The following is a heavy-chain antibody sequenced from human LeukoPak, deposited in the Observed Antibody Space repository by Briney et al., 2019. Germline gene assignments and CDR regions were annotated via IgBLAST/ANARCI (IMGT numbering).Heavy chain of an antibody. CDR3: AREVSTVVVPVAIDY. CDR2: IKSDGSST. D-gene: IGHD2-2*01. CDR1: GFTFSDYW. J-gene: IGHJ4*02. V-gene: IGHV3-74*03. Sequence: GGSLRLSCAASGFTFSDYWMHWVRQAPGKGLVWVSRIKSDGSSTTYADSVKGRFTISRDNAKNTLYLQMNSLRAEDTALYYCAREVSTVVVPVAIDYWGQGTLVTVSS.